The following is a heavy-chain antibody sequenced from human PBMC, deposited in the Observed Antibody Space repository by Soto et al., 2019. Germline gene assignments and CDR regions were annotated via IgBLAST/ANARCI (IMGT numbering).Heavy chain of an antibody. Sequence: GGSLRLSCAASGFTFSSYAMHWVRQAPGKGLEWVAVISYDGSNKYYADSVKGRFTISRDNSKNTLYLQMNSLRAEDTAVYYCATPHSCSSTSCYAGGDDALDIWVQGTMVTVSS. J-gene: IGHJ3*02. V-gene: IGHV3-30*04. D-gene: IGHD2-2*01. CDR1: GFTFSSYA. CDR2: ISYDGSNK. CDR3: ATPHSCSSTSCYAGGDDALDI.